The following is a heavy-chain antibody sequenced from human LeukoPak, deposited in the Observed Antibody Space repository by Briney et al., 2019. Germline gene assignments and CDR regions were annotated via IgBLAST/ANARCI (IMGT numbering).Heavy chain of an antibody. CDR1: GFTFKLYW. Sequence: QPGGSLRLSCAASGFTFKLYWMHWVRQVPGKRPVWVSRINDDGSDTIYADSVKGRFTISRDNSKNTLYLQMNSLRAEDTAVYYCAKDRALGSREFDSWGQGILVTVSS. J-gene: IGHJ4*02. CDR2: INDDGSDT. CDR3: AKDRALGSREFDS. D-gene: IGHD6-13*01. V-gene: IGHV3-74*01.